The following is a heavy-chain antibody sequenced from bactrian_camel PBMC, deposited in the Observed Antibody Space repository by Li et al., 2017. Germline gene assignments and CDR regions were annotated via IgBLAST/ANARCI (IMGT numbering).Heavy chain of an antibody. CDR2: ITSLPSLFRAA. Sequence: VQLVESGGGLVQPGESLRLSCVASGITFSRHDMSWVRQAPGKEVEWVAGITSLPSLFRAASYADSVSGRFTMSRDNAKSAVYLQMDSLKPEDTAVYFCAALYTGISGCYSTSLAPTSFDYWGQGTQVTVS. CDR3: AALYTGISGCYSTSLAPTSFDY. J-gene: IGHJ4*01. D-gene: IGHD2*01. CDR1: GITFSRHD. V-gene: IGHV3S40*01.